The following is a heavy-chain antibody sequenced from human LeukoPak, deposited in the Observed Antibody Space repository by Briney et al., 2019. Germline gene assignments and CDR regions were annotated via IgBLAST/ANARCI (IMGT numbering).Heavy chain of an antibody. D-gene: IGHD3-10*01. V-gene: IGHV3-53*01. CDR2: IYSGGST. CDR1: GFTVSSNY. CDR3: ARGTYGRYDY. Sequence: GGSLRLSCAASGFTVSSNYMSWVRQAPGKGLEWVSVIYSGGSTYYADSVKGRFTISRDNVKNSLYLQMISLRAEDTAVYYCARGTYGRYDYWGQGTLVTVSS. J-gene: IGHJ4*02.